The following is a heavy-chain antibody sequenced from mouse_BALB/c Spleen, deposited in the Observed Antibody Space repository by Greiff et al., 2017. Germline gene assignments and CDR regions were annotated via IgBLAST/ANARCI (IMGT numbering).Heavy chain of an antibody. V-gene: IGHV3-6*02. CDR2: ISYDGSN. CDR1: GYSITSGYY. J-gene: IGHJ3*01. Sequence: EVKLMESGPGLVKPSQSLSLTCSVTGYSITSGYYWNWIRQFPGNKLEWMGYISYDGSNNYNPSLKNRISITRDTSKNQFFLKLNSVTTEDTATYYCARESYRYDGFAYWGQGTLVTVSA. D-gene: IGHD2-14*01. CDR3: ARESYRYDGFAY.